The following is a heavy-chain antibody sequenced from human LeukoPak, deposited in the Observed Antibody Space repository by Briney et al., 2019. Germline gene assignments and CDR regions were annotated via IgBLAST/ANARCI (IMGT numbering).Heavy chain of an antibody. V-gene: IGHV3-21*01. J-gene: IGHJ4*02. Sequence: GGSLRLSCVASGFAFSSYAMNWVRQAPGKGLEWVSAISGSGGSTYYADSVKGRFTISRDNAKKSLSLQMNSLRADDTAVYYCARGYSSSWYLDWGQGTLVTVSS. D-gene: IGHD6-13*01. CDR1: GFAFSSYA. CDR2: ISGSGGST. CDR3: ARGYSSSWYLD.